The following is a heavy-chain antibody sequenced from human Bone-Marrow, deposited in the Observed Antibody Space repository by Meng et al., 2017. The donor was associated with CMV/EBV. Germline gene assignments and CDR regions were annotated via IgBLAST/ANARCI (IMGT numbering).Heavy chain of an antibody. D-gene: IGHD3-22*01. V-gene: IGHV3-23*03. CDR1: GFTFSSYA. J-gene: IGHJ4*02. Sequence: GGSLRLSCAASGFTFSSYAMSWVRQAPGKGLEWVSVIYSGGSSTYYADSVKGRFTISRDNSKNTLYLQMNSLRAEDTAVYYCAKGPHYYDSSGFDYWGQGTLVTVSS. CDR2: IYSGGSST. CDR3: AKGPHYYDSSGFDY.